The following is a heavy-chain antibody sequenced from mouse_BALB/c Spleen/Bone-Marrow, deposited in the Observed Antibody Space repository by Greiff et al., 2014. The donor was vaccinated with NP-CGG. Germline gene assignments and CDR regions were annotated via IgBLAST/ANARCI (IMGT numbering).Heavy chain of an antibody. CDR2: IIHSGST. J-gene: IGHJ2*01. D-gene: IGHD4-1*01. CDR1: GDSITSGY. Sequence: EVQLQQSGPSLVKPSQTLSLTCSVTGDSITSGYWKWIRKFPGNKLEYMGYIIHSGSTYYNPSLKSRISITRDTSKNQFYLQFNSVTTEDTATYYCARYPLGRGYLDYWGQGTTLTVSS. V-gene: IGHV3-8*02. CDR3: ARYPLGRGYLDY.